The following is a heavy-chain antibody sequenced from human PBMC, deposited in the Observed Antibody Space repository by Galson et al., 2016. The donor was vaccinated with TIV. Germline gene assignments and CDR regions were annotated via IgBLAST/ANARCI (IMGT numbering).Heavy chain of an antibody. CDR2: INSDGSTI. CDR3: ARTHDIALSPFDI. Sequence: SLRLSCAASGFTFNTYWMHWVRQAPGKGLVWVSRINSDGSTISYVDSVKGRLTIFRDNAKNTLYLQMNSLRAEDTALYYCARTHDIALSPFDIWGQGTMVAVSS. CDR1: GFTFNTYW. D-gene: IGHD5-12*01. V-gene: IGHV3-74*01. J-gene: IGHJ3*02.